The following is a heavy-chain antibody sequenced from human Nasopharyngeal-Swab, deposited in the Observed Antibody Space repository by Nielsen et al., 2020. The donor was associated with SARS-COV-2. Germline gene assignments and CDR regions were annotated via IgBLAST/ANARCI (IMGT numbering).Heavy chain of an antibody. V-gene: IGHV6-1*01. CDR1: GDSVSSSSAA. CDR2: TYYRSKWYN. CDR3: ARARGAYGDYYYYYYTDV. J-gene: IGHJ6*03. Sequence: SGTLSLTFAISGDSVSSSSAAWNWIRQSPSRGLEWLGRTYYRSKWYNDYAVSVKSRITINPDTSKNQFSLHLNSVTPEDTAVYYCARARGAYGDYYYYYYTDVWGKGTTVTVSS. D-gene: IGHD4-17*01.